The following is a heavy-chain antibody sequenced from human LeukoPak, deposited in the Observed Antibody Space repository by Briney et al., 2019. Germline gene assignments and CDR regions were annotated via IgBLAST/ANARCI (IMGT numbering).Heavy chain of an antibody. CDR3: ARYCSSTSCYHDY. J-gene: IGHJ4*02. CDR1: GFTLSSYW. D-gene: IGHD2-2*01. CDR2: IKQDGSEK. Sequence: GGSLRLSCAASGFTLSSYWMSWVRQAPVKGLEWVANIKQDGSEKYYVDSVKGRFTISRDNAKNSLYLQMNSLRAEDTAVYYCARYCSSTSCYHDYWGQGTLVTVSS. V-gene: IGHV3-7*01.